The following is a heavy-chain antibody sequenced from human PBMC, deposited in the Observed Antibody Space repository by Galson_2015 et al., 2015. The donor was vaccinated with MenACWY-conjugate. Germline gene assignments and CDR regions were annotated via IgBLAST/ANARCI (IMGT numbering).Heavy chain of an antibody. CDR2: IIPILGIA. V-gene: IGHV1-69*04. CDR1: GCTFSSYA. J-gene: IGHJ4*02. D-gene: IGHD6-6*01. Sequence: SVKVSCKASGCTFSSYAISWVRQAPGQGLEWMGRIIPILGIANYAQKFQGRVTITADKSTSTAYMELSSLRSEDTAVYYCAGAAASQIWDYWGQGTLVTVSS. CDR3: AGAAASQIWDY.